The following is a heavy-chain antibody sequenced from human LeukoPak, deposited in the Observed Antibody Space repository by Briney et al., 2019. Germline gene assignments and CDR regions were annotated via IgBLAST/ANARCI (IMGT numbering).Heavy chain of an antibody. J-gene: IGHJ6*02. CDR1: GYSFSDYW. D-gene: IGHD2-15*01. CDR3: ARHGLGGCSGGRCFTSFHYYGMDV. Sequence: GESLKISCKGYGYSFSDYWIGWVRQMPGKGLEWMGIIFPGDSDTKYSPSFQGQVTISVDKSLSTAYLQWTSRRASDTAIYYCARHGLGGCSGGRCFTSFHYYGMDVWGQGTTVTVSS. CDR2: IFPGDSDT. V-gene: IGHV5-51*01.